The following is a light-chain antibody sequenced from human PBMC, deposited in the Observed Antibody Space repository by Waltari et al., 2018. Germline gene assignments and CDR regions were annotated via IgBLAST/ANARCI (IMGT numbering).Light chain of an antibody. J-gene: IGKJ2*02. CDR1: QSVSSY. CDR2: DAS. V-gene: IGKV3-11*01. Sequence: EIVLTQYQATLSLSPGERATISCRDSQSVSSYLAWYQQKPGQAPRLLIYDASNRATGIPARFSGSVSGTDFTLTISSLEPEDFAVYYCQQRSNWPPWTFGQGTNLEI. CDR3: QQRSNWPPWT.